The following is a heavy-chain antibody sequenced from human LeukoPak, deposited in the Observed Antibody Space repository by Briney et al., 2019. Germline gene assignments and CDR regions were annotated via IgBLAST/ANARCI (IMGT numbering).Heavy chain of an antibody. Sequence: GGSLRLSCAASGFTFHSYWMHWVRQAPGKGLVWVSRIDNDGGSTTYADSVKGRFTISRDNAKNTLYLQMNSVRAKDTAVYYCARSSFPYYFDYWGQGTLVTVSS. D-gene: IGHD3-16*01. V-gene: IGHV3-74*01. CDR3: ARSSFPYYFDY. CDR2: IDNDGGST. J-gene: IGHJ4*02. CDR1: GFTFHSYW.